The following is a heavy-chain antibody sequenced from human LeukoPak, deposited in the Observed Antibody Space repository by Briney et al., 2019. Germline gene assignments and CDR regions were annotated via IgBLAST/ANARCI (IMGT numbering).Heavy chain of an antibody. D-gene: IGHD3-10*01. CDR3: ARGGYYGSGKQGGRGRYFDY. CDR2: IYHSGST. Sequence: PSQTLSLTCTVSGGSISSGGYYWSWIRQPPGEGLEWIGYIYHSGSTYYNPSLKSRVTISVDRSKNQFSLKLSSVTAADTAVYYCARGGYYGSGKQGGRGRYFDYWGQGTLVTVSS. V-gene: IGHV4-30-2*01. CDR1: GGSISSGGYY. J-gene: IGHJ4*02.